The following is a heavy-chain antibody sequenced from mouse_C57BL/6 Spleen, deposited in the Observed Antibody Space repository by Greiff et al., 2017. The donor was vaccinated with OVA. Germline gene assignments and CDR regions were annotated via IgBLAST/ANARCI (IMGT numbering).Heavy chain of an antibody. V-gene: IGHV1-61*01. D-gene: IGHD1-1*01. Sequence: QVQLQQPGAELVRPGSSVKLSCKASGYTFTSYWMDWVKQRPGQGLEWIGNIYPSDSETHYNQKFKDKATLTVDKSSSTAYMQLSSLTSEDSAVCYCARSHYYGSPFDYWGQGTTLTVSS. J-gene: IGHJ2*01. CDR3: ARSHYYGSPFDY. CDR2: IYPSDSET. CDR1: GYTFTSYW.